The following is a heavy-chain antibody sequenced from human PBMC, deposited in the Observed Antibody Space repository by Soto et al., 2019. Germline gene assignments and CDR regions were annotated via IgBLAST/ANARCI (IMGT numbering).Heavy chain of an antibody. D-gene: IGHD3-9*01. CDR2: IRSKAYGGTT. V-gene: IGHV3-49*04. CDR1: GFTFGDYA. Sequence: PGGSLRLSCTASGFTFGDYAMSWVRQAPGKGLEWVGFIRSKAYGGTTEYAASVKGRFTISRDDSKSIAYLQMNSLKTEDTAVYYCTREADILTGYAHSWFDPWGQGTLVTVSS. J-gene: IGHJ5*02. CDR3: TREADILTGYAHSWFDP.